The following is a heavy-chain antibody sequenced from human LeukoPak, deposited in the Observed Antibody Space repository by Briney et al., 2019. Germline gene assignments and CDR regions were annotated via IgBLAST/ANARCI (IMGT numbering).Heavy chain of an antibody. CDR2: INHSGST. Sequence: PSETLSLTCTVSGGSISSSSYYWSWIRQPPGKGLEWIGVINHSGSTNYNPSLKSRVTISVDTSKNQFSLKLSSVTAADTAVYYCARLAYCGGDCYHYDYWGQGTLVTVSS. CDR3: ARLAYCGGDCYHYDY. D-gene: IGHD2-21*02. V-gene: IGHV4-39*07. CDR1: GGSISSSSYY. J-gene: IGHJ4*02.